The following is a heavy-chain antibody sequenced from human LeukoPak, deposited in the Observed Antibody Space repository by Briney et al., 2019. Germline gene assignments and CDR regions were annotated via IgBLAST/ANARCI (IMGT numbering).Heavy chain of an antibody. CDR1: GGSISSSSYY. D-gene: IGHD4-11*01. CDR3: ARQAYSNHHFDY. CDR2: IYYSGST. V-gene: IGHV4-39*01. J-gene: IGHJ4*02. Sequence: PSETLSLTCTVSGGSISSSSYYWAWIRETPGKGLEWIGSIYYSGSTYYNPSLKSRVTISVDTSKNQFSLKLSSVTAADTAVYYCARQAYSNHHFDYWGQGTLVTDSS.